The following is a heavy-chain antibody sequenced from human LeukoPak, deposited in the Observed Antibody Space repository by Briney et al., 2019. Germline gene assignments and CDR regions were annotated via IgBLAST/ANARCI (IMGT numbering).Heavy chain of an antibody. Sequence: SETLSLTCAVYRGSFSGYYWSWIRQTPGKGLEWIGEINHSGRTNHNPSLKSRVTISVDKSKNQFSLKLSSVTAADTAVYYCAICRVPMVTSAFDIWGQGPMVTVCS. D-gene: IGHD5-18*01. V-gene: IGHV4-34*01. J-gene: IGHJ3*02. CDR2: INHSGRT. CDR1: RGSFSGYY. CDR3: AICRVPMVTSAFDI.